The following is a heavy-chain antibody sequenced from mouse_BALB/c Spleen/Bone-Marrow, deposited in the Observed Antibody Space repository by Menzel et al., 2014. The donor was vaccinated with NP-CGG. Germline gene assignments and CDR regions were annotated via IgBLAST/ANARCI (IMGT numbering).Heavy chain of an antibody. J-gene: IGHJ2*01. D-gene: IGHD2-10*02. V-gene: IGHV1-80*01. CDR2: IYPGDGDT. Sequence: QVTLKVSGAELVRPGSSVKISCKASGYAFSSYWMNWVKQRPGQGLEWIGQIYPGDGDTNYNGKFKGKATLTADKSSSTAYMQLSSLTSEDSAVYFCARQYGNYFDYWGQGTTLTVSS. CDR1: GYAFSSYW. CDR3: ARQYGNYFDY.